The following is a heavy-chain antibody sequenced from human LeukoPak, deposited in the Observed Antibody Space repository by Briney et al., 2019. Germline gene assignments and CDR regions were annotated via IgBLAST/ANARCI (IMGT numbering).Heavy chain of an antibody. D-gene: IGHD3-10*01. J-gene: IGHJ2*01. CDR1: GFTVSSSF. CDR3: ARDRGGDYWYFDL. CDR2: LYNGGAT. V-gene: IGHV3-53*01. Sequence: GGSLRLSCAASGFTVSSSFVSWVRQAPGKGLEWVSVLYNGGATYYVDSVKGRFTISRDNSKNTLYLQMNSLRAEDTAVYYCARDRGGDYWYFDLWGRGTLVTVSS.